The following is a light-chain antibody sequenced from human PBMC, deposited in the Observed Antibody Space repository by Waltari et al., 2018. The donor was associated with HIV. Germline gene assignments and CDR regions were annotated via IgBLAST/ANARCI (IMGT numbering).Light chain of an antibody. CDR3: SSYTTTNTVV. Sequence: QSALTQPASVSGSPGPSITTPCPGTSSHISPYSFVSWYQKHPDKAPKLLIYDVDNRPSGVSRRFSGSKSGDTASLTISSIQADDEADYYCSSYTTTNTVVFGGGTKFTVL. J-gene: IGLJ2*01. CDR1: SSHISPYSF. V-gene: IGLV2-14*03. CDR2: DVD.